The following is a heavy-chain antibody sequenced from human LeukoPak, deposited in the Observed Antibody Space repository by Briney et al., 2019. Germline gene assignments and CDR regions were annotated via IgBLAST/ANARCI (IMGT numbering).Heavy chain of an antibody. CDR2: ANANSGKT. J-gene: IGHJ4*02. CDR3: AKGVTYYRPGYDI. Sequence: ASVTVSCTPSAYTFINYDIHWVRQAPGQGLGWMGRANANSGKTGFAQKFQGKLTITTNTAISTAYMERSSLRSDDTAFYYCAKGVTYYRPGYDIWGQGTLVTVSS. CDR1: AYTFINYD. V-gene: IGHV1-8*01. D-gene: IGHD2-21*02.